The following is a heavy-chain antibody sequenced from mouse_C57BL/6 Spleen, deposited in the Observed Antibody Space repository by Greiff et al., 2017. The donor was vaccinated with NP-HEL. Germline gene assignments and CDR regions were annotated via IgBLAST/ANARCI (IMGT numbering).Heavy chain of an antibody. CDR1: GFTFSSYG. CDR2: ISSGGSYT. CDR3: ARLYYYGSSRSYAMDY. Sequence: EVMLVESGGDLVKPGGSLKLSCAASGFTFSSYGMSWVRQTPDKRLEWVATISSGGSYTYYPDSVKGRFTISRDNAKNTLYLQMSSLKSEDTAMYYCARLYYYGSSRSYAMDYWGQGTSVTVSS. D-gene: IGHD1-1*01. V-gene: IGHV5-6*01. J-gene: IGHJ4*01.